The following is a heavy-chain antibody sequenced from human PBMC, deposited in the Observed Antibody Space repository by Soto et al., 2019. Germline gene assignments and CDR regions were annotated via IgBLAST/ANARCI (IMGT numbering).Heavy chain of an antibody. CDR2: MHHTQGT. CDR1: GASISSYY. CDR3: ARVPFVGYFDWLDP. D-gene: IGHD3-9*01. Sequence: SETLSLTCSVSGASISSYYWTWIRQPPGGGLEWIGYMHHTQGTNDNPSLRGRVHMSIDTSMNQFSLRLTSVTAADTAVYYCARVPFVGYFDWLDPWGHGXLVTVSS. V-gene: IGHV4-59*01. J-gene: IGHJ5*02.